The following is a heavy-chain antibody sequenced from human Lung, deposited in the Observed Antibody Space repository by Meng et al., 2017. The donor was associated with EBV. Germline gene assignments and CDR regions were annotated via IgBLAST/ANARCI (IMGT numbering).Heavy chain of an antibody. Sequence: GQGLAIPSVPLPPTCTFLVYSINIFYCGSWLRQPPGRGLVWIGSVHYSGSTYYSPSLKSRITVSIDTSKNQFSLRLTSVTAADTALYYCARPFPSIVSPRLDPFGDWGQGTLVTVSS. J-gene: IGHJ4*02. D-gene: IGHD5/OR15-5a*01. V-gene: IGHV4-38-2*02. CDR2: VHYSGST. CDR1: VYSINIFYC. CDR3: ARPFPSIVSPRLDPFGD.